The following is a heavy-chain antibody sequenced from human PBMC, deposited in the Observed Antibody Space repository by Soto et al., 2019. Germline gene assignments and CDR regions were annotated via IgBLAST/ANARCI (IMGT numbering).Heavy chain of an antibody. Sequence: ASLKVSCKASGYTFTTYYMHWVRQAPGQGLEWMGVINPSASTTTYAQKFQGRVTMTRDTSTSTVYMELSRLRSEDTAVYYRARGAYYDSAGTDYWGQGSLVTVSS. J-gene: IGHJ4*02. CDR1: GYTFTTYY. CDR3: ARGAYYDSAGTDY. V-gene: IGHV1-46*01. D-gene: IGHD3-16*01. CDR2: INPSASTT.